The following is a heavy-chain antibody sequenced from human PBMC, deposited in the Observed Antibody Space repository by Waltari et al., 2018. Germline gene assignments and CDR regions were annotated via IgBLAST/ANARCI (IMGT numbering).Heavy chain of an antibody. V-gene: IGHV6-1*01. CDR2: TYYRSKWNN. Sequence: QVQLQQSGPGLVKPSQTLSLTCAISGDSVSSNSAAWHWLRQSPSGGLEWLGMTYYRSKWNNDYAVTVKSRITINPDTSKNQFSLQMNSVTPEDTAVYYCAREDDYGGNSAFDIWGQGTMVTVSS. D-gene: IGHD4-17*01. CDR1: GDSVSSNSAA. J-gene: IGHJ3*02. CDR3: AREDDYGGNSAFDI.